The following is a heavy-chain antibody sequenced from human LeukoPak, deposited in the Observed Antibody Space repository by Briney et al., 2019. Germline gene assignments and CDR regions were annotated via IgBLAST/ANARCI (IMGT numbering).Heavy chain of an antibody. CDR1: GGSISSSSDY. J-gene: IGHJ4*02. CDR3: ARRAYSAAYWKHFDY. Sequence: SETLSLTCTVSGGSISSSSDYWGWIPQAPAKGLEWIGSIYYHENTYYNSSLKSRVTISVDTSKNQFSLKLNSVTAADTAVYFCARRAYSAAYWKHFDYWGQGTLVTVSS. D-gene: IGHD1-1*01. CDR2: IYYHENT. V-gene: IGHV4-39*01.